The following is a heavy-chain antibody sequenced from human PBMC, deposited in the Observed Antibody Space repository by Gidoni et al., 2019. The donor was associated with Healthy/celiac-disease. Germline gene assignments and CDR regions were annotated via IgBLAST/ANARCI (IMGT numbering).Heavy chain of an antibody. J-gene: IGHJ6*03. CDR1: GGSFSGYY. CDR2: INHSGST. CDR3: ARGGYYYYMDV. Sequence: QVQLQQWGAGLLKPSETLSLTCAVYGGSFSGYYWSWLRPPPGKGLEWIGEINHSGSTNYNPSLKSRVTISVDTSKNQFSLKLSSVTAADTAVYYCARGGYYYYMDVWGKGTTVTVSS. V-gene: IGHV4-34*01.